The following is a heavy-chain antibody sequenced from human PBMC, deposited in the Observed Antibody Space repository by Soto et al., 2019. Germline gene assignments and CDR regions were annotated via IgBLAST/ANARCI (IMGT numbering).Heavy chain of an antibody. CDR2: IYWNDDK. CDR3: AHRQQLFHFDY. CDR1: GFSLSTSGVG. D-gene: IGHD2-2*01. Sequence: QITLKESGPTLVKPTQTLTLTCTFSGFSLSTSGVGVGWIRQPPGKAMEWLALIYWNDDKRYSPSLKSKLTITKDTSKNQVVLTMTNMDPVDTATYYCAHRQQLFHFDYSGQGTLVTVSS. V-gene: IGHV2-5*01. J-gene: IGHJ4*02.